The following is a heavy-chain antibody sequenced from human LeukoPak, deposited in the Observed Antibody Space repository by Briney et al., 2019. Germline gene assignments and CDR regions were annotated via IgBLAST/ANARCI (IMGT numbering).Heavy chain of an antibody. J-gene: IGHJ4*02. D-gene: IGHD3/OR15-3a*01. CDR2: IKYDGSEK. V-gene: IGHV3-7*01. CDR3: ASGLAGTSGH. Sequence: GRTMSLSCAASGFILSNSWMSCVRLPPGHVSPRVANIKYDGSEKYYVYSVRGRFTVSRDNAQDSVYLQMNSLRDEDTATYYCASGLAGTSGHWCQGTLVTVSS. CDR1: GFILSNSW.